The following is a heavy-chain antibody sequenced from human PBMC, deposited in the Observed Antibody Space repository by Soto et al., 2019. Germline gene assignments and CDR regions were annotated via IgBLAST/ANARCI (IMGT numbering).Heavy chain of an antibody. Sequence: SETLSLTCTVSGGSISSSSYYWGWIRQPPGKGLEWIGSIYYSGSTYYNPSLKSRVTISVDTSKNQFSLKLSSVTAAATAVYYCARQVYCGGDCYSYFDYWGQGTLVTVSS. J-gene: IGHJ4*02. V-gene: IGHV4-39*01. CDR2: IYYSGST. D-gene: IGHD2-21*02. CDR3: ARQVYCGGDCYSYFDY. CDR1: GGSISSSSYY.